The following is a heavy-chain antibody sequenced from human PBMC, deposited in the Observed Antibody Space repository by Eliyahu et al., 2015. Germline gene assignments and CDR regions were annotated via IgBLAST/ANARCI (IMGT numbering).Heavy chain of an antibody. Sequence: QVQLVQSGAEVKKPGSSVKVSCKASGGTFSSYAXSWVRQAPGQGLEWMGGGIPIFGTANYAQKFQGRVTITADESTSTAYMELSSLRSEDTAVYYCARDRGYDSSGYQEWYFDLWGRGTLVTVSS. CDR3: ARDRGYDSSGYQEWYFDL. CDR2: GIPIFGTA. CDR1: GGTFSSYA. J-gene: IGHJ2*01. D-gene: IGHD3-22*01. V-gene: IGHV1-69*01.